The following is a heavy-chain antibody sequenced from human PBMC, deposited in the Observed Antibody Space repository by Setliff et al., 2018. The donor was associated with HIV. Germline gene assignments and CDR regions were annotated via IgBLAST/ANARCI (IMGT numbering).Heavy chain of an antibody. V-gene: IGHV1-2*02. Sequence: ASVKVSCKASGYTFIYLFIHWVRLAPGRGLEWVGLINPKTGDTSHAQKFQGRVTMTRDTSISTAYMDLDRLGSDDTAVYYCARDPRFSGYAQAFDYWGQGSLVTVSS. CDR3: ARDPRFSGYAQAFDY. J-gene: IGHJ4*02. D-gene: IGHD5-12*01. CDR1: GYTFIYLF. CDR2: INPKTGDT.